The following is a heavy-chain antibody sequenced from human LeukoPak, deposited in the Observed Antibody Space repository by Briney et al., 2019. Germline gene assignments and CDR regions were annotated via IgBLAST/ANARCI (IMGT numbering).Heavy chain of an antibody. Sequence: GASVKVSCKASRGTFRRYSIRWVRQAPGQGLEWMGGIIPIFGTANYAQKFQGRVTITADESTSTAYMELSSLRSEDTAVYYCASGVAAWGPVDYWGQGTLVTVSS. CDR3: ASGVAAWGPVDY. D-gene: IGHD6-13*01. CDR2: IIPIFGTA. J-gene: IGHJ4*02. CDR1: RGTFRRYS. V-gene: IGHV1-69*13.